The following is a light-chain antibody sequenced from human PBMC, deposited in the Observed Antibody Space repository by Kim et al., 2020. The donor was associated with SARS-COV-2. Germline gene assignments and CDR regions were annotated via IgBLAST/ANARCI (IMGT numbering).Light chain of an antibody. J-gene: IGLJ3*02. CDR2: RNS. Sequence: ELTQPPSASGTPGQRVTISCSGSSSNIGINYVYWYQQLPGTAPKLLIYRNSQRPSGVPDRFSGSKYGTSASLAISGLRSEDEADYYCAAWDDSLSESLFGGGTQLTVL. V-gene: IGLV1-47*01. CDR1: SSNIGINY. CDR3: AAWDDSLSESL.